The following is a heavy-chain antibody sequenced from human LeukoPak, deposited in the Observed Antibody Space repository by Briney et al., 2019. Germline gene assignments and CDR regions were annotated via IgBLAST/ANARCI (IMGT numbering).Heavy chain of an antibody. CDR1: GDSITSYY. Sequence: SETLSLTCTVSGDSITSYYWSWIRQPPGKGLEWIGYIYYNENTNYNPSLQSRVTISVDTSKNHFSLKLSSVTAADTAVYYCARGPLYSGYDPRGLGTLVTVSS. D-gene: IGHD5-12*01. CDR3: ARGPLYSGYDP. CDR2: IYYNENT. V-gene: IGHV4-59*01. J-gene: IGHJ5*02.